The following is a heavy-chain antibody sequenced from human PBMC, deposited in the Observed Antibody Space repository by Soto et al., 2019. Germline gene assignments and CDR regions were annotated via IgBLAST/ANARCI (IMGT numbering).Heavy chain of an antibody. D-gene: IGHD5-18*01. Sequence: EVQLVESGGGLVQPGRSLRLSCAASGFTFDDYAMHWVRQAPGKGLEWVSRISWNSGSIGYADSVKGRFTISRDNAKNSLYLQMNSLRAEDTALYYCTKAVGSYGNLDYWGQGTLFTVSS. CDR1: GFTFDDYA. CDR3: TKAVGSYGNLDY. J-gene: IGHJ4*02. V-gene: IGHV3-9*01. CDR2: ISWNSGSI.